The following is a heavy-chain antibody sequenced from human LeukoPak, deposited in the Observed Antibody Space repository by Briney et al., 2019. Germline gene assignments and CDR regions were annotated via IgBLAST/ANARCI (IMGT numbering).Heavy chain of an antibody. Sequence: SETLSLTCTVSGYSISSGYYWGWIRQPPGKGLEWIGYIYYSGSTNYNPSLKSRVTISVDTSKNQFSLKLSSVTAADTAVYYCAFQNSGSYRGYYYYMDVWGKGTTVTVSS. D-gene: IGHD1-26*01. V-gene: IGHV4-38-2*02. CDR2: IYYSGST. CDR1: GYSISSGYY. CDR3: AFQNSGSYRGYYYYMDV. J-gene: IGHJ6*03.